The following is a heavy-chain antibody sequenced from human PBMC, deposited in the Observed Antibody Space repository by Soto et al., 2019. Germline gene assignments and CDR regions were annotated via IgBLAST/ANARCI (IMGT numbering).Heavy chain of an antibody. CDR1: GFTFSSYG. J-gene: IGHJ6*02. V-gene: IGHV3-30*18. Sequence: PGGSLRLSCAASGFTFSSYGMHWVRQAPGKGLEWVAVISYDGSNKYYADSVKGRFTISRDNSKNTLYLQMNSLRAEDTAVYYCAKDKVKDYYYYYYGMAVWGQGTTVTVSS. CDR3: AKDKVKDYYYYYYGMAV. D-gene: IGHD2-21*01. CDR2: ISYDGSNK.